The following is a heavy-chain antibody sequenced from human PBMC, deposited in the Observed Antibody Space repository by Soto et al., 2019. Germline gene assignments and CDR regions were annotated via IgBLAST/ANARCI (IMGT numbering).Heavy chain of an antibody. CDR2: ISYDGSNK. Sequence: QVQLVESGGGVVQPGRSLRPSCAASGFTFSSYGMHWVRQAPGKGLEWVAVISYDGSNKYYADSVKGRFTISRDNSKNTLYLQMNSLRAEDTAVYYCATHDYWGQGTLVTVSS. CDR1: GFTFSSYG. V-gene: IGHV3-30*03. J-gene: IGHJ4*02. CDR3: ATHDY.